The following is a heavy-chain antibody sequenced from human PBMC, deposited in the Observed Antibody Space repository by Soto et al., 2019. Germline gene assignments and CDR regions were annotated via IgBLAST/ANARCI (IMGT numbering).Heavy chain of an antibody. Sequence: LSETLSLTCTVSGDSISSYNLAWIRQPPGKGLEWIGYFRSSGGTSYNPSLKSRVAISADTSTKQFSLRLTSVTAADTAVYYCARVWDYCGGDCYPNYYYGMDVWGQGTTVTVS. J-gene: IGHJ6*02. V-gene: IGHV4-59*08. CDR3: ARVWDYCGGDCYPNYYYGMDV. D-gene: IGHD2-21*02. CDR1: GDSISSYN. CDR2: FRSSGGT.